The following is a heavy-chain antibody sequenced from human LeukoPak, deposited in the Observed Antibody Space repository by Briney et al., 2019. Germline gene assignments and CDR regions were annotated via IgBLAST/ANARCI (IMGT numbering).Heavy chain of an antibody. CDR1: GGTFSRYG. V-gene: IGHV1-69*13. CDR3: ARGVRILCRGGSCSYLDF. Sequence: SVTVSCKASGGTFSRYGITWVRQAPGQGLEWMGGVIPKFGTANCAQKFQDRVTISADESTATAYMEMRRLRFDDSAVYYCARGVRILCRGGSCSYLDFWGQGTLVIVSS. J-gene: IGHJ4*02. CDR2: VIPKFGTA. D-gene: IGHD2-15*01.